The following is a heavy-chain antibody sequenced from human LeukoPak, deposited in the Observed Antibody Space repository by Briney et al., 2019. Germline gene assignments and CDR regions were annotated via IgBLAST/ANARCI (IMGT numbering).Heavy chain of an antibody. CDR2: IASDGSST. J-gene: IGHJ4*02. CDR1: GFTFSSYW. CDR3: ARGRPHGNDY. D-gene: IGHD4-23*01. V-gene: IGHV3-74*01. Sequence: GGSLRLSCAASGFTFSSYWMNWVRQAPGKGLVWVSRIASDGSSTTYADSVKGRFSISRDNAKNTLYRQMNSVRVEDTAVCYCARGRPHGNDYWGQGTLVTVSS.